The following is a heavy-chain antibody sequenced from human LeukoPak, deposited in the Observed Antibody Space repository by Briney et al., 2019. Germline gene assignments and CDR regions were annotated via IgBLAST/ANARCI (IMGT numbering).Heavy chain of an antibody. CDR2: IIPIFGTA. J-gene: IGHJ4*02. V-gene: IGHV1-69*13. D-gene: IGHD1-26*01. Sequence: GASVKVSCKASGGTFSSYAISWVRQAPGQGLEWMGGIIPIFGTANYAQKFQGRVTITADESTSTACMELSSLRSEDTAVYYCARDRINSGSYYSTFDYWGKGTLVTVSS. CDR1: GGTFSSYA. CDR3: ARDRINSGSYYSTFDY.